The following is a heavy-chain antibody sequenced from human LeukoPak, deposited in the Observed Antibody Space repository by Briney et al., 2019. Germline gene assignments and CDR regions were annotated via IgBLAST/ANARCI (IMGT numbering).Heavy chain of an antibody. CDR1: GFTFSTYE. J-gene: IGHJ4*02. CDR2: ISSTGNTI. Sequence: PGGSLRLSCAPSGFTFSTYEMNWVRQAPGKGREWVSYISSTGNTIYYADSVKGPFTITRDNAKNSLYLQMNSLRAEDTAVYYCARVQDPAMARDYWGQGTLVTVSS. CDR3: ARVQDPAMARDY. D-gene: IGHD5-18*01. V-gene: IGHV3-48*03.